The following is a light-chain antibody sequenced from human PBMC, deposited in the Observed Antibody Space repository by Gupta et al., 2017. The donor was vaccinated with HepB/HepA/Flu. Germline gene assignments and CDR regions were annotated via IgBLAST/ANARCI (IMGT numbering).Light chain of an antibody. CDR3: QVWDSSSDHVV. CDR2: DDS. Sequence: SYVLTRPPSASVAAGKTARITCGGNNIGSKNVQWYQQKPGQAPVLLVYDDSDRPSGIPERFSGFNSGNTATLTISRVEAGDEADYYCQVWDSSSDHVVFGGGTKLTVL. V-gene: IGLV3-21*03. CDR1: NIGSKN. J-gene: IGLJ2*01.